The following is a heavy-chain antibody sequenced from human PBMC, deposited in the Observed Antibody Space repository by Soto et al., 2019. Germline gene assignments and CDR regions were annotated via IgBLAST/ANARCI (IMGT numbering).Heavy chain of an antibody. CDR2: IYPGDSDT. V-gene: IGHV5-51*01. Sequence: TGESLKISCKGSGYSFTSYWIGWVRQMPGKGLEWMGIIYPGDSDTRYSPSFQGQVTISADKSISTAYLQWSSLKASDTAMYYCARQRGYSYGYPYYYGMDVWGQGTTVTVSS. CDR1: GYSFTSYW. CDR3: ARQRGYSYGYPYYYGMDV. J-gene: IGHJ6*02. D-gene: IGHD5-18*01.